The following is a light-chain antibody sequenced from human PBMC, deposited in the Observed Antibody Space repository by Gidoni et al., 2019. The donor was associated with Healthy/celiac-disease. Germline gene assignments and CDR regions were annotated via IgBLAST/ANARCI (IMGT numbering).Light chain of an antibody. J-gene: IGKJ1*01. V-gene: IGKV3-20*01. Sequence: DIVLTQSPGTLSLSPGERATLACRASQSVSSSYLAWYQQQPGQAPRLLIYGASSRATGLPDRFSGSGSGTDFTLTISRLEAEDFAVYYCQQYGSSPRTFGQGTKVEIK. CDR2: GAS. CDR3: QQYGSSPRT. CDR1: QSVSSSY.